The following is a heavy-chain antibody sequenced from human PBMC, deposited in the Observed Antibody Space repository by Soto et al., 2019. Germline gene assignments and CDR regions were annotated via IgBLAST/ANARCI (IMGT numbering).Heavy chain of an antibody. V-gene: IGHV3-13*04. Sequence: SCKASGYTFTSYGISWVRQATGKGLEWVSAIGTAGDTYYPGSVKGRFTMSRENAKNSLYLQMNSLRARDTAVYYCARAIDYDILTGYPAPPDYWGQGTLVTVSS. CDR3: ARAIDYDILTGYPAPPDY. CDR1: GYTFTSYG. D-gene: IGHD3-9*01. CDR2: IGTAGDT. J-gene: IGHJ4*02.